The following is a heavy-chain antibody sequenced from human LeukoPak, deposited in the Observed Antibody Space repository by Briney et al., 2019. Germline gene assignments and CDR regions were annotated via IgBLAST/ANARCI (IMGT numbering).Heavy chain of an antibody. Sequence: SETLSLTCAVYGGSFSGYYWSWIRQPPGKGLEWIGEINHSGSTNYNPSLKSRVTISVDTSKNQFSLKLSSVTAADTAVYYCARNRNGYNSWQDYWGQGTLVTVSS. V-gene: IGHV4-34*01. J-gene: IGHJ4*02. CDR2: INHSGST. CDR3: ARNRNGYNSWQDY. CDR1: GGSFSGYY. D-gene: IGHD5-24*01.